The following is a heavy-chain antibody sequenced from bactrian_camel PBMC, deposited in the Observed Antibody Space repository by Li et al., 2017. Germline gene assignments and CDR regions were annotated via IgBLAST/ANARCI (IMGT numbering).Heavy chain of an antibody. V-gene: IGHV3S61*01. Sequence: HVQLVESGGGSVQAGGSLRLSCTASGFAFDDSDMGWYRQAPGNECALVSSIKSDGSTYFADSVKGRFTIARDNAKNRLYLQMNSLKPEDTAVYHCAAILIPNPCGWGQGTQVTVS. D-gene: IGHD1*01. J-gene: IGHJ4*01. CDR3: AAILIPNPCG. CDR2: IKSDGST. CDR1: GFAFDDSD.